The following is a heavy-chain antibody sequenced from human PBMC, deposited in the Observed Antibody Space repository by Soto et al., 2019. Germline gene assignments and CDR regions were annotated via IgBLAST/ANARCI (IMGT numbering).Heavy chain of an antibody. Sequence: EVQLLDSGGGLVQPGGSLRLSCAASGFTFSSYAMSWVRQAPGKGLEWVSSISGSGGGTYYADSVKGRFTISRDNSKNTLSLQMNSLRAEDTAVYYCAKSRGSGSYFNPSDAFDCWGQGTMVTVSS. V-gene: IGHV3-23*01. D-gene: IGHD3-10*01. CDR1: GFTFSSYA. J-gene: IGHJ3*01. CDR2: ISGSGGGT. CDR3: AKSRGSGSYFNPSDAFDC.